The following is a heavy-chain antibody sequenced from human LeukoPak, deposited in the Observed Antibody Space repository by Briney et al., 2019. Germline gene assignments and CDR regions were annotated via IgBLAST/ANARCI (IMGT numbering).Heavy chain of an antibody. Sequence: PSETLSLTCTVSGGSISSYYWSWIRQPPGKGLEWIGYIYYSGSTNYNPSLKSRVTISVDTSKNQFSLKLSSVTAADTAVYYCARELRGITMVRGVEGWFDPWGQGTLVTVSS. J-gene: IGHJ5*02. CDR3: ARELRGITMVRGVEGWFDP. CDR2: IYYSGST. CDR1: GGSISSYY. V-gene: IGHV4-59*01. D-gene: IGHD3-10*01.